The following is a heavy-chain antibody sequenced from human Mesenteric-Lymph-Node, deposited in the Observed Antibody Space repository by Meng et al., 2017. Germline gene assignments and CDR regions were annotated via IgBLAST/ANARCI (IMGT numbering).Heavy chain of an antibody. CDR1: GFSFSGSW. CDR2: INPDGSSI. J-gene: IGHJ4*02. CDR3: VRGAAAGLYYFDL. V-gene: IGHV3-74*01. Sequence: VPLVESGGGLVQPGGSLRLSCAASGFSFSGSWMHWVRQVPGKGLVWVSRINPDGSSITYADSVKGRFTISRDNAKNSVYVQMNSLRDEDTAVYYCVRGAAAGLYYFDLWGQGTLVTVSS. D-gene: IGHD6-13*01.